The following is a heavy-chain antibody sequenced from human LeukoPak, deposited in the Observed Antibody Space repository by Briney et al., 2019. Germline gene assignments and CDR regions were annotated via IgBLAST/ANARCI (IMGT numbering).Heavy chain of an antibody. Sequence: GESLKISCKRSGYSFTSYWIGWVRQMPGKGLGWMGIIYPGDSDTRYSPSFQGQVTISADKSISTAYLQWSSLKASDTAMYYCARILDFWSGYWDYWGQGTLVTVSS. CDR2: IYPGDSDT. CDR1: GYSFTSYW. CDR3: ARILDFWSGYWDY. J-gene: IGHJ4*02. V-gene: IGHV5-51*01. D-gene: IGHD3-3*01.